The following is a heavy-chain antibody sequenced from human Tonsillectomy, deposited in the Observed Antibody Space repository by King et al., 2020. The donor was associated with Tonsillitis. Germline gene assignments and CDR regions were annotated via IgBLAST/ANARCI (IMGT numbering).Heavy chain of an antibody. CDR2: INHSGST. Sequence: VQLQQWGAGLLKPSETLSLTCAVFGGSFSGYYWSWIRQPPGKGLEWSGEINHSGSTNYNPSLKSRVTISVDTSKDQLSRNLSSVIAADTAVYYCARVLVGRYSYGFRSWYFDLWGRGTLVTVSS. CDR1: GGSFSGYY. D-gene: IGHD5-18*01. CDR3: ARVLVGRYSYGFRSWYFDL. J-gene: IGHJ2*01. V-gene: IGHV4-34*01.